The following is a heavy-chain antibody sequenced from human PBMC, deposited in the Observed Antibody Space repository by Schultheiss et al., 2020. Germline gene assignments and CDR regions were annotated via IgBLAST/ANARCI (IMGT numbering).Heavy chain of an antibody. Sequence: GGSLRLSCAASGFTFSSYGMHWVRQAPGKGLEWVSVIYSGGSTYYADSVKGRFTISRDNAKNSLHLQMNSLRAEDTAVYYCAKEGDKGYGMDVWGQGTTVTISS. CDR3: AKEGDKGYGMDV. V-gene: IGHV3-NL1*01. J-gene: IGHJ6*02. CDR2: IYSGGST. CDR1: GFTFSSYG. D-gene: IGHD3-10*01.